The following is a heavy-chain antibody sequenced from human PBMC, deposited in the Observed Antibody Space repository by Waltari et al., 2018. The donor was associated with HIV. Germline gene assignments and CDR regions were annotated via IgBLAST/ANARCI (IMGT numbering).Heavy chain of an antibody. J-gene: IGHJ4*02. CDR2: VKTKTDGGTT. Sequence: EVQLVESGGGLVKTGGSLRLSCPAFGFTFMNAWMSWVRQAPGRGLEWVGLVKTKTDGGTTDYAAPVKGRFTISRDDSKNTLYLQMNSLKTEDTAVYFCTIPPFGYSLGYWGQGTLVTVSS. V-gene: IGHV3-15*01. CDR3: TIPPFGYSLGY. D-gene: IGHD3-22*01. CDR1: GFTFMNAW.